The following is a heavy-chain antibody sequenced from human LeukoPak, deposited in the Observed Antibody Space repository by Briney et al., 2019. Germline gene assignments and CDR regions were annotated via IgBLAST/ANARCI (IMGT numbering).Heavy chain of an antibody. V-gene: IGHV3-48*04. CDR2: ISSSSSTI. D-gene: IGHD3-3*01. CDR3: ARVVSDFWSGYFPDY. J-gene: IGHJ4*02. Sequence: GGSLRLSCAASGFTFSSYSMNWVRQAPGKELEWVSYISSSSSTIYYADSVKGRFTISRDNAKNSLYLQMNSLRAEDTAVYYCARVVSDFWSGYFPDYWGQGTLVTVSS. CDR1: GFTFSSYS.